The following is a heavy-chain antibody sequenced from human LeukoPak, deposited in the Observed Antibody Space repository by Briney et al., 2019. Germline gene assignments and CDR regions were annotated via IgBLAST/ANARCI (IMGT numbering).Heavy chain of an antibody. D-gene: IGHD3-22*01. CDR2: FDPEDGET. J-gene: IGHJ4*02. CDR3: ATEGLGLEAPNY. CDR1: GYTLTELS. V-gene: IGHV1-24*01. Sequence: ASVKVSCRVSGYTLTELSMHWVRQAPGKGLEWMGGFDPEDGETIYAQKFQGRVTMTEDTSTDTAYMELSSLRSEDTAVYYCATEGLGLEAPNYWGQGTLVTVSS.